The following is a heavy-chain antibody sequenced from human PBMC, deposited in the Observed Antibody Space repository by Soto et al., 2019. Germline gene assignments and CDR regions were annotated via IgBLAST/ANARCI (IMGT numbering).Heavy chain of an antibody. CDR1: GFTFSSYV. CDR2: SSGSGVTT. CDR3: AKGAVPHYYYGMDV. Sequence: EVQLLESGGGLVQPGGSLRLSCAASGFTFSSYVMSWVRQAPGKGLEWVSTSSGSGVTTYHADSVKGRFTIIRDNSKNTLYLQMNSLRAEATAGYYCAKGAVPHYYYGMDVWGQGTTVTVSS. V-gene: IGHV3-23*01. J-gene: IGHJ6*02.